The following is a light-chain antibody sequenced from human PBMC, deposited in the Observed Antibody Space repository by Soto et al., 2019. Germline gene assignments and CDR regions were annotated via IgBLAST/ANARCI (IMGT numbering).Light chain of an antibody. CDR2: EVS. CDR1: TSDVGGYNY. Sequence: QSALTQPASVSGSPGQSITISCTGTTSDVGGYNYVSWYQHHPGKAPKLMIYEVSNRPSGVPDRFSGSKSGNTASLTVSGLQAADEADYFCKSYAGSNTYVFGSGTKLTVL. CDR3: KSYAGSNTYV. J-gene: IGLJ1*01. V-gene: IGLV2-8*01.